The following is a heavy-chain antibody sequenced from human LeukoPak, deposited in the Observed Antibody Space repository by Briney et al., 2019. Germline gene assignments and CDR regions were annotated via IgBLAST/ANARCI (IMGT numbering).Heavy chain of an antibody. CDR2: IRSKANSYAT. CDR1: GFTFSGSA. CDR3: TTCTEKRVGAESYRATN. D-gene: IGHD1-26*01. Sequence: GGSLRLSCAASGFTFSGSAMHWVRQASGKGLEWVGHIRSKANSYATAYAASVKGRFTISRDDSKNTAYLQMNSLKTEDTAVYYCTTCTEKRVGAESYRATNWGQGTLVTVSS. J-gene: IGHJ4*02. V-gene: IGHV3-73*01.